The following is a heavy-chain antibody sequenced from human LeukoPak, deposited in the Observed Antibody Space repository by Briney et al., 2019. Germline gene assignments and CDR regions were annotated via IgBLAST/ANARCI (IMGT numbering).Heavy chain of an antibody. V-gene: IGHV1-69*04. J-gene: IGHJ4*02. Sequence: ASVKVSCKASGGTFSSYAISWVRQAPGQGLEWRGRIIPILGIANYAQKFQGRVAITADKSTSTAYMELSSLRSEDTAVYYCARLGTTVSVYWGQGTLVTVSS. D-gene: IGHD4-17*01. CDR3: ARLGTTVSVY. CDR1: GGTFSSYA. CDR2: IIPILGIA.